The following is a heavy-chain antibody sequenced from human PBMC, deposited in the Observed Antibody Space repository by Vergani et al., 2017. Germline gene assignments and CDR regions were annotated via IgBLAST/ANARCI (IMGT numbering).Heavy chain of an antibody. CDR3: ARGLPWFGFYYCGYGMDV. CDR1: GGSFSGYY. V-gene: IGHV4-34*01. D-gene: IGHD3-10*01. CDR2: INHSGST. J-gene: IGHJ6*02. Sequence: QVQLQQWGAGLLKPSETLSLTCAVYGGSFSGYYWSWIRQPPGKGLEWIGEINHSGSTNYNPALKSRVTISVDTSKNQFSLKLSSVTAADTAVYYCARGLPWFGFYYCGYGMDVWGQGTTVTVSS.